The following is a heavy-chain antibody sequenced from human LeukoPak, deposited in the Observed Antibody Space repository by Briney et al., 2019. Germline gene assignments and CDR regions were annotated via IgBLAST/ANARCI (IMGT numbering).Heavy chain of an antibody. Sequence: HSGGSLRLSCAASGFTLSSYAMTWVRQAPGKGLEWVSAISGSGGSTYYADSVKGRFTISRDNSKNTLYLQMNSLRAEDTAVYYCAKCIVATNYYYYYMDVWGKGTTVTVSS. D-gene: IGHD5-12*01. J-gene: IGHJ6*03. CDR1: GFTLSSYA. CDR3: AKCIVATNYYYYYMDV. CDR2: ISGSGGST. V-gene: IGHV3-23*01.